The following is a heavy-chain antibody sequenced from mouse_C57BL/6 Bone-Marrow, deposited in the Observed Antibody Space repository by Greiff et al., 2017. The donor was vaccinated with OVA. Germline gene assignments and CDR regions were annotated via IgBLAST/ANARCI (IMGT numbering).Heavy chain of an antibody. Sequence: VQLQQSGAELVRPGTSVKVSCKASGYAFTNYLIEWVKQRPGQGLEWIGVINPGSGGTNYNEKFKGKATLTADKSYSTAYMQLSSLTSEDSAVYFCARGDYGNWYFDVWGTGTTVTVSS. V-gene: IGHV1-54*01. D-gene: IGHD2-4*01. CDR3: ARGDYGNWYFDV. CDR2: INPGSGGT. CDR1: GYAFTNYL. J-gene: IGHJ1*03.